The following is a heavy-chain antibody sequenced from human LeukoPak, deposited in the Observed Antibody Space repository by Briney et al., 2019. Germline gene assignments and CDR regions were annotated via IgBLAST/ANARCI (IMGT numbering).Heavy chain of an antibody. V-gene: IGHV4-61*02. CDR3: ARVLTLPYYYDSSGYSPYFDY. J-gene: IGHJ4*02. CDR2: THASGSF. D-gene: IGHD3-22*01. Sequence: PSETLSLTCTVSGDSISSDTYYWSWIRQPAGKGLQWIGRTHASGSFMYNPSLKSRLTISIDTSKKQFSLKLSSVTAADTAVYYCARVLTLPYYYDSSGYSPYFDYWGQGTLVTVSS. CDR1: GDSISSDTYY.